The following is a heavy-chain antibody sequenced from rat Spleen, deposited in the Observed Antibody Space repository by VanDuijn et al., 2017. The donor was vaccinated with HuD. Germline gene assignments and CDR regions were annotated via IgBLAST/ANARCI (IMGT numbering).Heavy chain of an antibody. J-gene: IGHJ4*01. V-gene: IGHV5S23*01. CDR3: ARPDGYTYVMDA. CDR2: ISTGGGIT. Sequence: EVQLVESGGGLVQPGRSLKLSCAASGFTFSNYDMAWVRQAPTKGLECVAYISTGGGITYYRDSVKGRFTISRDNAKSTLYLQMNSLRSEDTATYYCARPDGYTYVMDAWGQGASVTVSS. CDR1: GFTFSNYD. D-gene: IGHD1-4*01.